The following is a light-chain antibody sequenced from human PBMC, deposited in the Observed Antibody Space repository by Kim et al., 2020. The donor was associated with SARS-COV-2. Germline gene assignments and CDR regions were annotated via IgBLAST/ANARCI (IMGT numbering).Light chain of an antibody. J-gene: IGKJ5*01. CDR2: GAS. V-gene: IGKV1-9*01. CDR3: QQVNSYAIT. CDR1: QGIRGY. Sequence: QVTQSPSSLSASVGDRVTITCRASQGIRGYLAWYLQKPGKAPQLLIYGASTLQSGVPSRFSGSGSGTDFTLMISSVQPEDFGTYYSQQVNSYAITFGQGTRLEIK.